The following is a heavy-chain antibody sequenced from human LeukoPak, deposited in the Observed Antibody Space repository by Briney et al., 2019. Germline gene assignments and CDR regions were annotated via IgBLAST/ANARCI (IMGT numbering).Heavy chain of an antibody. Sequence: GGSLRLSCAASGFTFSSYAMHWVRQAPGKGLEWVAVISYDGSNKYYADSVKGRFTISRDNSRSILYLQMNSLRPEDTAVYSCARSFFQWNYGSCLDSWGQGTLVTVSS. J-gene: IGHJ4*02. V-gene: IGHV3-30*04. D-gene: IGHD1-7*01. CDR3: ARSFFQWNYGSCLDS. CDR2: ISYDGSNK. CDR1: GFTFSSYA.